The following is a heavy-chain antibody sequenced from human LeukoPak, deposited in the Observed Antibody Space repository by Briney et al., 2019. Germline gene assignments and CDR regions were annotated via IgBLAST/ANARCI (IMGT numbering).Heavy chain of an antibody. CDR3: ARDLPIYYYGSGSVDY. D-gene: IGHD3-10*01. CDR2: INPNSGGT. Sequence: ASVKVSCKASGYTFTGYYMHWVRQDPGQGLEWMGWINPNSGGTNCAQKFQGRVTMTRDTSISTAYMELSRLRSDDTAVYYCARDLPIYYYGSGSVDYWGQGTLVTVSS. V-gene: IGHV1-2*02. CDR1: GYTFTGYY. J-gene: IGHJ4*02.